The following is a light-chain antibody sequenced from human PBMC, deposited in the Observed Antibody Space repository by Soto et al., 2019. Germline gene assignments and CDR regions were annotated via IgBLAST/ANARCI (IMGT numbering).Light chain of an antibody. V-gene: IGKV3-11*01. CDR3: QQRSNWPLT. CDR1: QSVSSN. J-gene: IGKJ5*01. Sequence: EIVMTQSPATLSVSPGERATLSCRASQSVSSNLAWYQQKPGQAPRLLIYGAFIRATGIPARFSGSESGTDFTLTISSLEPEDFAVYYCQQRSNWPLTFGQGTRLEIK. CDR2: GAF.